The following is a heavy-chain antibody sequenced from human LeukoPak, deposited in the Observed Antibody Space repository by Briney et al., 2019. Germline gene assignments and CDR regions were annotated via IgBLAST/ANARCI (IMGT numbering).Heavy chain of an antibody. CDR2: IIPFIGTP. Sequence: ASVKVSCKTSGGTFSNNVISWVRQAPGQGLEWMGRIIPFIGTPDYAQKFQGRVTITPDKSTNTANMKLTRLKSDEPADHYFAWAGGSSSYVSLYSWGQGTLVTVSS. J-gene: IGHJ5*02. CDR3: AWAGGSSSYVSLYS. V-gene: IGHV1-69*04. CDR1: GGTFSNNV. D-gene: IGHD6-13*01.